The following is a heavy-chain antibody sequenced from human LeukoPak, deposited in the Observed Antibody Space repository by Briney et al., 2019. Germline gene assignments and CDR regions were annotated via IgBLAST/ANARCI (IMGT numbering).Heavy chain of an antibody. CDR3: ARDHQTSYYYGSGRNWFDP. J-gene: IGHJ5*02. CDR1: GGSISSGGYY. CDR2: INHSGST. Sequence: SETLSLTCTVSGGSISSGGYYWSWIRQPPGKGLEWIGEINHSGSTNYNPSLKSRVTISVDTSKNQFSLKLSSVTAADTAVYYCARDHQTSYYYGSGRNWFDPWGQGTLVTVSS. V-gene: IGHV4-39*07. D-gene: IGHD3-10*01.